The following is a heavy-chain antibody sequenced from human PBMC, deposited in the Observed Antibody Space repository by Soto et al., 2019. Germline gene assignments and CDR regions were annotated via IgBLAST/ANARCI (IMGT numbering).Heavy chain of an antibody. J-gene: IGHJ4*02. CDR3: AKGHYYDNSGNWVANQAFGY. Sequence: PWGTLRLSCAASGSTFSSYGLHWVRQAPGKGLEWDTSMCGGGTCTYSAEAVKGRSTISSNRSRNTAYLQMSSLRAEDTAVYYCAKGHYYDNSGNWVANQAFGYLGQVNRVAVAS. CDR1: GSTFSSYG. V-gene: IGHV3-23*01. D-gene: IGHD3-22*01. CDR2: MCGGGTCT.